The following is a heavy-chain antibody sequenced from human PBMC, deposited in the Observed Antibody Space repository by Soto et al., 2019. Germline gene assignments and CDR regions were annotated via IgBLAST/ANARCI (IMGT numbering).Heavy chain of an antibody. D-gene: IGHD3-22*01. CDR3: ARGGYYDSSGSRNYHYYGMDV. Sequence: QAQLVQSGPEVKKPGASVKVSCKASGYTFSSYGISWVRQAPGQGLEWLGWISPYDDDTKYAQNLQGRVRMTTDTSXXTVYMDLRSLRSDDTTIYYCARGGYYDSSGSRNYHYYGMDVWCQGTTVTVSS. CDR2: ISPYDDDT. J-gene: IGHJ6*02. V-gene: IGHV1-18*01. CDR1: GYTFSSYG.